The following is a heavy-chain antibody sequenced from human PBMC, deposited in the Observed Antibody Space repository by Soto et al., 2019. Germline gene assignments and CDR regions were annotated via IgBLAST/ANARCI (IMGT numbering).Heavy chain of an antibody. V-gene: IGHV5-51*01. CDR1: GYSFTTYW. CDR3: ARDYGDYFDY. J-gene: IGHJ4*02. D-gene: IGHD4-17*01. CDR2: IYPADSYT. Sequence: GESLKISCKASGYSFTTYWIAWVRQMPGKGLEWMGIIYPADSYTNYSPSFRGHVTISADKSITTAYLQWSSLKAPDTAMYYCARDYGDYFDYWGQGTLVTVSS.